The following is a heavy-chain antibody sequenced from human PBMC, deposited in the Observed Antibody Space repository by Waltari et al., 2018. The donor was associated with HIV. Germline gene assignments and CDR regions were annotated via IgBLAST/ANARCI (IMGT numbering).Heavy chain of an antibody. V-gene: IGHV4-38-2*02. CDR2: IYHSGST. CDR1: GYSISSGYY. J-gene: IGHJ6*02. CDR3: ARDPLGYCSGGSCYNYYYYGMDV. Sequence: QVQLQESGPGLVKPSETLSLTCTVSGYSISSGYYWGWIRQPPGTGLGWIGSIYHSGSTYYNPSLKSRVTISVDTSKNQFSLKLSSVTAADTAVYYCARDPLGYCSGGSCYNYYYYGMDVWGQGTTVTVSS. D-gene: IGHD2-15*01.